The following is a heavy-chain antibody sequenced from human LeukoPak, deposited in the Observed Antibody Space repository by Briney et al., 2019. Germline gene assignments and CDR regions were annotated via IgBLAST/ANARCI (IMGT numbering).Heavy chain of an antibody. CDR2: IYYSGST. CDR1: GGSISSSMYY. V-gene: IGHV4-39*01. J-gene: IGHJ3*02. D-gene: IGHD6-13*01. Sequence: SEALSLTCTVSGGSISSSMYYWGWIRQPPGKGLEWIGSIYYSGSTYYSPSLTSRVTISVATSKNPFSLKLNSVTAADTAVYYSARHRIAAADDAFDIWGQATMVTVSS. CDR3: ARHRIAAADDAFDI.